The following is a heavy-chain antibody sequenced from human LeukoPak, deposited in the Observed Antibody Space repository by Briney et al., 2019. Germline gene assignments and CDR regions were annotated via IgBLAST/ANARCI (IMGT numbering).Heavy chain of an antibody. J-gene: IGHJ6*03. Sequence: GGSLRLSCAASGFTFSNYNMNWVRQAPGKGLEWVSSISTSSSYIYYADSMKGRFTISRDNAKNSLYLQMSSLRAEDTALYYCARSLGGYGSGWPYYFYYYTDVWGQGTTVTVSS. CDR2: ISTSSSYI. CDR3: ARSLGGYGSGWPYYFYYYTDV. CDR1: GFTFSNYN. D-gene: IGHD6-19*01. V-gene: IGHV3-21*01.